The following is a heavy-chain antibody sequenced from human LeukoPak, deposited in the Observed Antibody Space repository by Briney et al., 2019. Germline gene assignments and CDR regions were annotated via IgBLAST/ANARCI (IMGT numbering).Heavy chain of an antibody. CDR1: GFTFSSYG. Sequence: GGSLRLSCAASGFTFSSYGMHWVRQAPGKGLEWVAVISYDGSNKYYADSVKGRFTISRDNSKNTLYLQMNSLRAEDTAVYYCARVYQWLVTYYFDYWGQGTLVTVSS. J-gene: IGHJ4*02. D-gene: IGHD6-19*01. V-gene: IGHV3-30*03. CDR2: ISYDGSNK. CDR3: ARVYQWLVTYYFDY.